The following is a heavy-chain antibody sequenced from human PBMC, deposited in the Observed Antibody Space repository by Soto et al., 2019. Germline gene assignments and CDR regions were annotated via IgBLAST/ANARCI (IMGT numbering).Heavy chain of an antibody. CDR2: ILAGGST. CDR3: AKATATGGGAFDI. V-gene: IGHV3-23*01. CDR1: GFTCSSYD. D-gene: IGHD2-8*02. Sequence: GESLKISCAASGFTCSSYDMSWVRRAPGKGLEWVSTILAGGSTYYADSVKGRLTISRDNSKNTVYLQMNSLTAGDTAVYYCAKATATGGGAFDICGQGTMVTVSS. J-gene: IGHJ3*02.